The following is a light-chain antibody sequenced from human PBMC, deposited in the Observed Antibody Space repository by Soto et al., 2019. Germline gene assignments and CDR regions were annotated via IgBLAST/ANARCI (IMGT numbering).Light chain of an antibody. CDR1: SSDVGGFLY. V-gene: IGLV2-14*01. J-gene: IGLJ2*01. CDR3: SSYSSNSTLVV. Sequence: QSVLTQPASVSGSPGQSITISCTGTSSDVGGFLYVSWFQQHPGKAPKLMIYAVSNRPSGISNRFSGSKSGNTASLTISGLQAEDEADYYCSSYSSNSTLVVFGGGTKLTVL. CDR2: AVS.